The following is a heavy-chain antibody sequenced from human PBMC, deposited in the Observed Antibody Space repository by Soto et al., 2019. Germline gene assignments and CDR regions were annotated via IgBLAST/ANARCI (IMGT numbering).Heavy chain of an antibody. V-gene: IGHV4-31*03. J-gene: IGHJ4*02. CDR2: VYYSGST. Sequence: SETLSLTCSVSGGSISSSGYYCTWIRQHPGKGLEWIGYVYYSGSTYYNPSLKSRVTISVDTSRNQFSLNLRSVTAEDTAVYYCARESEDLTSNFDYWGQGTLVTVSS. CDR1: GGSISSSGYY. CDR3: ARESEDLTSNFDY.